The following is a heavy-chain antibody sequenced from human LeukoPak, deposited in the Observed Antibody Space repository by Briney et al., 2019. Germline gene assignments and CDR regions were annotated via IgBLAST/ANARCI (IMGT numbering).Heavy chain of an antibody. V-gene: IGHV3-53*01. J-gene: IGHJ3*02. D-gene: IGHD3-10*01. CDR1: GFTVSSNY. CDR2: IYSGGST. Sequence: GGSLRLSCAASGFTVSSNYMTWVRQAPGKGLEWVSVIYSGGSTYYADSVKGRFTISRDNSKNTLYLQMNSLRAEDTAVYYCARGGFGSGSYSNAFDIWGQETMVTVSS. CDR3: ARGGFGSGSYSNAFDI.